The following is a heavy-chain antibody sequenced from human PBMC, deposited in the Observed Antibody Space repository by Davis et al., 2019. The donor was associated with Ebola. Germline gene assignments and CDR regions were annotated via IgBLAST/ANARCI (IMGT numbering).Heavy chain of an antibody. CDR2: ISSSSSYI. CDR3: AREYSSSYGYYGMDV. J-gene: IGHJ6*04. D-gene: IGHD6-6*01. Sequence: GGSLRLSCAASGFTFSSYSMNWVRQAPGEGLEWVSSISSSSSYIYYADSVKGRFTISRDNAKNSLYLQMNSLRAEDTAVYYCAREYSSSYGYYGMDVWGKGTTVTVSS. CDR1: GFTFSSYS. V-gene: IGHV3-21*01.